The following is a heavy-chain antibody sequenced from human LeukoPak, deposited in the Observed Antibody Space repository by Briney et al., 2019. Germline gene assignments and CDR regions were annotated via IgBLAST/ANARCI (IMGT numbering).Heavy chain of an antibody. CDR3: ARVSLVRGAPDYYFDY. CDR2: IYYSGST. V-gene: IGHV4-59*12. D-gene: IGHD3-10*01. J-gene: IGHJ4*02. Sequence: GSLRLSCAASGFTFSSYAMSWVRQAPGKGLEWIGYIYYSGSTNYNPSLKSRVTISVDTSKNQFSLKLSSVTAADTAVYYCARVSLVRGAPDYYFDYWGQGTLVTVSS. CDR1: GFTFSSYA.